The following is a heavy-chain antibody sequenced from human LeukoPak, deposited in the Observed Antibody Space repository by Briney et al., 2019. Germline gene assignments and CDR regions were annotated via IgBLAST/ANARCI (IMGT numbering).Heavy chain of an antibody. CDR2: IYYSGST. CDR1: GGSISSSSYY. D-gene: IGHD6-19*01. Sequence: SQTLSLTCTVSGGSISSSSYYWGWIRQPPGKGLEWIGSIYYSGSTYYNPSLKSRVTISVDTSKNQFSLKLSSVTAADTAVYYCARRPIAVAANHFDYWGQGTLVTVSS. J-gene: IGHJ4*02. CDR3: ARRPIAVAANHFDY. V-gene: IGHV4-39*01.